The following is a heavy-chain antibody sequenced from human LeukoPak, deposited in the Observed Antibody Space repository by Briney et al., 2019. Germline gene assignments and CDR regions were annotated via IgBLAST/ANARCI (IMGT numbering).Heavy chain of an antibody. J-gene: IGHJ5*02. CDR2: ISYSGST. V-gene: IGHV4-59*01. D-gene: IGHD3-22*01. CDR1: GGSISSYY. CDR3: AREPGFDSSGYLNWFDP. Sequence: SETLSLTCTVSGGSISSYYWSWIRQPPGKGLEWIACISYSGSTKYNPSLKSRVTISVDTSKRQLSLKLSSVTAADTAVYYCAREPGFDSSGYLNWFDPWGQGTLVTVSS.